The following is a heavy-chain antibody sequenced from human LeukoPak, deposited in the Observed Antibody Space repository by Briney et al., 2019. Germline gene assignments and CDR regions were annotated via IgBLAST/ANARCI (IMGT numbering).Heavy chain of an antibody. CDR3: ARQTGSGLFTLP. D-gene: IGHD3/OR15-3a*01. Sequence: SETLSLTCTVSGVSISSSNSYWGWIRQPPGKGLEWIGSIYYTGNTYYNASLKSRVTISIDTSKNQISLRLTSATATDTAMYYCARQTGSGLFTLPGGQGTLVTVSS. V-gene: IGHV4-39*01. J-gene: IGHJ4*02. CDR1: GVSISSSNSY. CDR2: IYYTGNT.